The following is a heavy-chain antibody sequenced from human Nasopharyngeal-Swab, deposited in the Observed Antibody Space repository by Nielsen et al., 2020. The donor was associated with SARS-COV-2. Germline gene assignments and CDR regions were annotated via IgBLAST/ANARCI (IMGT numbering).Heavy chain of an antibody. CDR1: GFTFSSYA. CDR3: TKGLGANCATDCFSRIFDF. J-gene: IGHJ4*02. D-gene: IGHD2-21*02. V-gene: IGHV3-30-3*01. Sequence: GESLKISCAASGFTFSSYAMHWVRQAPGKGLEWVAVISYDGSNKYYADSVKGRFTISRDNSENTLYLQMNSLRADDTALYYCTKGLGANCATDCFSRIFDFWGQGILVTVSS. CDR2: ISYDGSNK.